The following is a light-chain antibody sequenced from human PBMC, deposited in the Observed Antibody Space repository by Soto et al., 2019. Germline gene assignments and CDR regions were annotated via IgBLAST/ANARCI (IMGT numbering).Light chain of an antibody. Sequence: EVVMTQSPATVSVSPGERATLSCRASQSVSSNLARYQQKPGQAPRLLIYGASTRATGTPARFSGSGSGTEFTLTISSLQSEDFAVYYCQQYNSWPPYTFGQGTKLDIK. J-gene: IGKJ2*01. V-gene: IGKV3-15*01. CDR2: GAS. CDR1: QSVSSN. CDR3: QQYNSWPPYT.